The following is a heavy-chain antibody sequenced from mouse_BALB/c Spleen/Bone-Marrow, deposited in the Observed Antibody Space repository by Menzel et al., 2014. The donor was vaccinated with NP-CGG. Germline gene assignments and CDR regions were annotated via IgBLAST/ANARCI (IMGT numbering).Heavy chain of an antibody. D-gene: IGHD2-14*01. CDR3: ARWGRYDWYFDV. CDR2: IHPYNDDS. J-gene: IGHJ1*01. Sequence: EVQLQQSGPELVKPGASVKMSCKASGYTFTSYIMHWVRQKPGQGLEWIGYIHPYNDDSKFNEKFEGKATLTSDKSSNTAYMELSSPTSEGSAVYYCARWGRYDWYFDVWGAGTTVTVPS. CDR1: GYTFTSYI. V-gene: IGHV1-14*01.